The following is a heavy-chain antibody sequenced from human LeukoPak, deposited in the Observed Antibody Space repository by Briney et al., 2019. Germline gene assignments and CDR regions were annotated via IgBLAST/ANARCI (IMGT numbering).Heavy chain of an antibody. V-gene: IGHV3-74*01. CDR2: INSDESTT. Sequence: GGSLRLSCVASGFTLSGHWMHWVRQAPGKGLVWVPRINSDESTTVYADSVKGRFTISRDNAKNSLYLQMNSLRAEDTAVYYCARVEFGEYSGYDYVGYYYGMYVWGQGTTVTVSS. J-gene: IGHJ6*02. CDR1: GFTLSGHW. CDR3: ARVEFGEYSGYDYVGYYYGMYV. D-gene: IGHD5-12*01.